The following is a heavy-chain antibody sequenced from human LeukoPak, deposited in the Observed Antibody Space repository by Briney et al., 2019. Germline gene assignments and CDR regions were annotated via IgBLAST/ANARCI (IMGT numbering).Heavy chain of an antibody. D-gene: IGHD2-15*01. CDR1: GYTFTGYY. J-gene: IGHJ5*02. Sequence: ASVKVSCKAFGYTFTGYYMHWVRQAPGQGLEWMGWINPNSGGTNYAQKFQGRVTMTRDTSISTAYMELSRLRSDDTAVYYCARARRVVVAATPTRFDPWGQGTLVTVSS. V-gene: IGHV1-2*02. CDR3: ARARRVVVAATPTRFDP. CDR2: INPNSGGT.